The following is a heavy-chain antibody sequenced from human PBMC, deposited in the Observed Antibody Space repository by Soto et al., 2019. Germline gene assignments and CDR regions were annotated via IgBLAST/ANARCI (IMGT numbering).Heavy chain of an antibody. CDR1: GFAFSHFG. J-gene: IGHJ4*02. Sequence: QVQVVESGGGVVQPGRALRLSCVASGFAFSHFGMHWVRQVPGKGLEWVAVIWHNGKNKDYADYAKGRFTISRDNSKNILYLEMNSLRVEDTAVYYCARDPGQDEAMDYWGQGTLVTVSS. CDR3: ARDPGQDEAMDY. V-gene: IGHV3-33*01. CDR2: IWHNGKNK.